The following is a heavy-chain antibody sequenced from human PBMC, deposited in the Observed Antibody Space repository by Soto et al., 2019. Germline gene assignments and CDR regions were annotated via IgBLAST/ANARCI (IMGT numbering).Heavy chain of an antibody. CDR3: ARSTGAGYDFWSGPSTPFDY. Sequence: GASVKVSCKASGYPFTSHALHWVRQAPGQRLEWMGWINAGNGNTKYSQKFQGRVTITRDTSASTVYMELSSLTSEDTAVYYCARSTGAGYDFWSGPSTPFDYWGQGTLVTVS. D-gene: IGHD3-3*01. V-gene: IGHV1-3*01. CDR1: GYPFTSHA. CDR2: INAGNGNT. J-gene: IGHJ4*02.